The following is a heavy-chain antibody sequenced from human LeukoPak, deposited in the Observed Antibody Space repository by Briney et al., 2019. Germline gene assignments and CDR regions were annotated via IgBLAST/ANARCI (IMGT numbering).Heavy chain of an antibody. CDR2: INYSGTT. V-gene: IGHV4-39*01. Sequence: PSETLSLTCTVSSGSFSSSSYFCGWIRQSPGMGLEWIATINYSGTTYYNPSLKSRVTTSVDTSRNQFSLKLSSVTAADTAVYYXXRLRGGXQLWGDWGQGALVTVSS. CDR3: XRLRGGXQLWGD. D-gene: IGHD3-10*01. J-gene: IGHJ4*01. CDR1: SGSFSSSSYF.